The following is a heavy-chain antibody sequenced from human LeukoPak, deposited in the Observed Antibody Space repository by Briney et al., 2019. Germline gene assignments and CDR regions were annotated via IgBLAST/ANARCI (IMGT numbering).Heavy chain of an antibody. CDR1: GYTFTGYY. J-gene: IGHJ4*02. V-gene: IGHV1-2*02. D-gene: IGHD3-22*01. CDR2: INPNSGGT. Sequence: ASVKVSCKASGYTFTGYYMHWVRQAPGQGLEWMGWINPNSGGTNYAQKFQGRVTMTRDTSISTVYMELSRLRSDDTAVYYCARVGYYESSGYYEYWGQGTLVTVSS. CDR3: ARVGYYESSGYYEY.